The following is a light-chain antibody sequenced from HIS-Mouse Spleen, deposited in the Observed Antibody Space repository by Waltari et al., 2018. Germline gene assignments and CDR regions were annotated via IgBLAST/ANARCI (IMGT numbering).Light chain of an antibody. CDR3: QQLNSYPPT. CDR2: AAS. Sequence: DIQLTQSPSFLSASVGDRVTITCRASQGISSYLAWYQQKPGKAPKLRIYAASTLQGGVPSRFSGSGSWTDFTLTISSLQPEDFATYYCQQLNSYPPTFGQGTKVEIK. CDR1: QGISSY. V-gene: IGKV1-9*01. J-gene: IGKJ1*01.